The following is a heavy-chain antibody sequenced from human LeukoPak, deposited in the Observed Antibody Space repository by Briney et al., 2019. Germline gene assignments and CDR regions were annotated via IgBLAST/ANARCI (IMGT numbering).Heavy chain of an antibody. CDR2: IIPILGIA. Sequence: SVRVSCKASGGTFSSYAISWVRQAPGQGLEWMGRIIPILGIANYAQKFQGRVTITADKSTSTAYMELSSLRSEDTAVYYCARDHYDFWSGYWAYFDYWGQGTLVTVSS. V-gene: IGHV1-69*04. CDR3: ARDHYDFWSGYWAYFDY. CDR1: GGTFSSYA. D-gene: IGHD3-3*01. J-gene: IGHJ4*02.